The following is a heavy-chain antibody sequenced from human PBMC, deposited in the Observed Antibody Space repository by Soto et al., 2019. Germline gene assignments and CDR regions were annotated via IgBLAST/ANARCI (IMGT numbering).Heavy chain of an antibody. D-gene: IGHD1-1*01. CDR2: ISGSGGST. J-gene: IGHJ4*02. CDR3: AKSPSPRVERSTFDY. Sequence: GGSLRLSCAASGFTFSSYAMSWVRQAPGKGLEWVSAISGSGGSTYYADSVKGRFTISRDNSKNTLYLQMNSLRAEDTAVYYCAKSPSPRVERSTFDYWGQGTLVTVSS. CDR1: GFTFSSYA. V-gene: IGHV3-23*01.